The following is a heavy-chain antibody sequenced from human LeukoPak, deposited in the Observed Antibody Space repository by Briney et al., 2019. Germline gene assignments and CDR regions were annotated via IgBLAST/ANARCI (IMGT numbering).Heavy chain of an antibody. CDR2: INSDGSIT. CDR1: GFTFRSYW. D-gene: IGHD6-19*01. Sequence: GGSLRLSCAASGFTFRSYWMHWVRQAPGKGLVWVSRINSDGSITSDADSMKGRFTISRDNAKNTLFLQMNSLRVEDTAVYHCARSGWTGDAFDIWGQGTMVTVSS. J-gene: IGHJ3*02. CDR3: ARSGWTGDAFDI. V-gene: IGHV3-74*01.